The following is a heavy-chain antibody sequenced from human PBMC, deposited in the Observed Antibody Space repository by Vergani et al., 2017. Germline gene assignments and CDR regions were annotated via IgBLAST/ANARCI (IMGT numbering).Heavy chain of an antibody. D-gene: IGHD5-24*01. Sequence: QVQMQESGPGLVKTSETLSLTCSASGAPISYWCWSWLRQPAGKGLEWIGRVSVSGSTDSNASLRSPVTMSIDTSTNQFSLKLTSVTAADTAIYYCARGTPIIDYWGQGSLVTVSS. J-gene: IGHJ4*02. V-gene: IGHV4-4*07. CDR1: GAPISYWC. CDR2: VSVSGST. CDR3: ARGTPIIDY.